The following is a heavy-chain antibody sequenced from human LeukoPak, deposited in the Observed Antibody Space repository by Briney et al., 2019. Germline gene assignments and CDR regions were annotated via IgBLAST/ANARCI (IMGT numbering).Heavy chain of an antibody. CDR3: ARGHTAVTRHFDF. CDR2: ISSGSSAI. CDR1: GFTFTTYS. Sequence: GGSLRLSCEASGFTFTTYSMTWVRQAPGKGLEGVAIISSGSSAIFSADALKGRFTISRDDAKNLLYLDMNSLRAEDTAVYYCARGHTAVTRHFDFWGQGTLVTVSS. J-gene: IGHJ4*02. V-gene: IGHV3-21*01. D-gene: IGHD4-17*01.